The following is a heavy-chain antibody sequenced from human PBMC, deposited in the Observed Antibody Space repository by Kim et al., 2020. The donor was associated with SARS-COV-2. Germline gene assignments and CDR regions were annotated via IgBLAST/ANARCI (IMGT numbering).Heavy chain of an antibody. D-gene: IGHD1-7*01. CDR2: IGTAGDT. V-gene: IGHV3-13*04. Sequence: GGSLRLSCAASGFTFSSYDMHWVRQATGKGLEWVSAIGTAGDTYYPGSVKGRFTISRENAKNSLYLQMNSLIAGDTAVYYCARGGGELREGNLFDPWGQGTLVSDSS. CDR1: GFTFSSYD. CDR3: ARGGGELREGNLFDP. J-gene: IGHJ5*02.